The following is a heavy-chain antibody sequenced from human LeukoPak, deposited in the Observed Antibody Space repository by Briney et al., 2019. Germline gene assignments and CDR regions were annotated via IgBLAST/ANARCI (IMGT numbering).Heavy chain of an antibody. CDR3: ARWPRYCSGGSCYYRYYYGMDV. D-gene: IGHD2-15*01. CDR1: GGSFSGYY. V-gene: IGHV4-34*01. CDR2: INHSGST. Sequence: SETLSLTCAVYGGSFSGYYWSWIRQPPGKGLEWIGEINHSGSTNYNPSLKSRVTISVDTSENQFSLKLSSVTAADTAVYYCARWPRYCSGGSCYYRYYYGMDVWGQGTTVTVSS. J-gene: IGHJ6*02.